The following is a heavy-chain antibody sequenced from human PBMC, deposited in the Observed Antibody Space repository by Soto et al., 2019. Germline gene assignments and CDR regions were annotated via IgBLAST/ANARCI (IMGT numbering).Heavy chain of an antibody. CDR2: SSNSGTFE. Sequence: GGSLRLSCAASGFTFNEYYMRWIRQAPGKGLEWISYSSNSGTFERYADSVKGRFTISRDNAKNSLYLQINSLRGDDTAIYYCASSGDHHCHLDYWGQGTPVTVSS. V-gene: IGHV3-11*06. J-gene: IGHJ4*02. CDR1: GFTFNEYY. CDR3: ASSGDHHCHLDY. D-gene: IGHD2-21*02.